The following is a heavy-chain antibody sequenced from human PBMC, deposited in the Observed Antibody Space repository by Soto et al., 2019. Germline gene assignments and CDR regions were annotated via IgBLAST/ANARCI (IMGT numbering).Heavy chain of an antibody. V-gene: IGHV3-23*01. CDR3: VRPNAVDISVDS. CDR1: GFSFDRFV. CDR2: ISGSGGRT. Sequence: LRLSCAASGFSFDRFVMSWIRQAPGKGLEWVSAISGSGGRTYYADSVEGRFSISRDNSKSTLYLQMTSLTVEDTALYYCVRPNAVDISVDSWGQGTLVTVSS. J-gene: IGHJ4*02. D-gene: IGHD2-2*03.